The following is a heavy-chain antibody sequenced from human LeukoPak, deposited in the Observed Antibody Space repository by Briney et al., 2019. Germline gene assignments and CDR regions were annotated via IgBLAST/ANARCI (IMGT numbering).Heavy chain of an antibody. CDR2: IGASASST. Sequence: GGSLRLACAASGFTFSSYAMTWVRQAPGKGLEWVSAIGASASSTYYADSVKGRFTISRDNSKNTLYLQMNSLRAEDTAVYYCATGGWLQPFDYWGQGTLVTVSS. J-gene: IGHJ4*02. CDR3: ATGGWLQPFDY. D-gene: IGHD5-24*01. CDR1: GFTFSSYA. V-gene: IGHV3-23*01.